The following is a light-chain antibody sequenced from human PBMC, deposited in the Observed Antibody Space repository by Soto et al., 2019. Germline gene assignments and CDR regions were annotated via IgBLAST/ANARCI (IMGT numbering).Light chain of an antibody. J-gene: IGLJ2*01. V-gene: IGLV2-14*01. Sequence: QSVLTQPASVSGSPGQSITLSCTGTSSDIGGYDYVSWYQRHPGKAPKLIIYDVNNRPSGGSNRFSGSKSGNTASLTISGLEAEDEAEYYCTSYASGSSHVVFGGGTKLTVL. CDR3: TSYASGSSHVV. CDR2: DVN. CDR1: SSDIGGYDY.